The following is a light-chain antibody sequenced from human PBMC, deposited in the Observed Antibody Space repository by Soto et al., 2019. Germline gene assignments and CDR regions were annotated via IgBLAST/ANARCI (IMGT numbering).Light chain of an antibody. CDR3: QQYNKWPPIT. CDR2: GAS. V-gene: IGKV3-15*01. CDR1: QSVSSN. Sequence: EIVMTQSPATLSVSPGERVALSCRASQSVSSNLAWYQQKPGQAPRLVXFGASTRATGIPARFSGSGSGTELTLTISSLQSEDFAVYYCQQYNKWPPITFGQGTRLEIK. J-gene: IGKJ5*01.